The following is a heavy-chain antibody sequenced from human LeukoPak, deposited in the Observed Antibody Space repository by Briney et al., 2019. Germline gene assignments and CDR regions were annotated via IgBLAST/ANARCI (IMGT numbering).Heavy chain of an antibody. Sequence: SETLSLTCAVYGGSFSGYYWSWIRQPPGKGLEWIGEINHSGSTYYNPSLKSRVTISVDTSKNQFSLKLSSVTAADTAVYYCARGRVDIVVVVAAPRDYYYGMDVWGKGTTVTVSS. CDR1: GGSFSGYY. CDR2: INHSGST. J-gene: IGHJ6*04. CDR3: ARGRVDIVVVVAAPRDYYYGMDV. D-gene: IGHD2-15*01. V-gene: IGHV4-34*01.